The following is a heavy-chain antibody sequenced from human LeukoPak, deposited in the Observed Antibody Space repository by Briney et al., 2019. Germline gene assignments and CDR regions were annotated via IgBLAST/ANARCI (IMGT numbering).Heavy chain of an antibody. Sequence: ASVKVSCKASGYTLTNYYMHWLRQAPGQGLEWMGIINPSAGSTSYAKKFHGRVTITRDTSTSTLYMDLSSLTSEDTAVYFCARGPHSSSWTDIPRDFWGQGTLVTVSS. CDR1: GYTLTNYY. V-gene: IGHV1-46*01. J-gene: IGHJ4*02. D-gene: IGHD6-13*01. CDR2: INPSAGST. CDR3: ARGPHSSSWTDIPRDF.